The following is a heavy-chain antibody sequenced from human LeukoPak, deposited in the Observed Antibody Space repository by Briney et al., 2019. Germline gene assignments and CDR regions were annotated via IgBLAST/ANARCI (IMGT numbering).Heavy chain of an antibody. CDR2: IYYSGST. CDR1: GGSISSYY. Sequence: SETLSLTCTVSGGSISSYYWSWIRQPPGKGLEWIGYIYYSGSTSYNPSLKSRVTISVDTSKTQFSLKLSSVTAADTAVYYCATGIAAAGTDYWGQGTLVTVSS. CDR3: ATGIAAAGTDY. D-gene: IGHD6-13*01. J-gene: IGHJ4*02. V-gene: IGHV4-59*01.